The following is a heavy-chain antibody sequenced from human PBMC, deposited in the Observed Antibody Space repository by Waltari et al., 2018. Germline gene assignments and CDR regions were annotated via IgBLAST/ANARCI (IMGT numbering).Heavy chain of an antibody. CDR3: AIKCSSYYYMDV. CDR2: IYHSGST. J-gene: IGHJ6*03. D-gene: IGHD6-6*01. Sequence: QVQLQESGPGLVKPSETLSLTCSVSGSSSSSCYYWGWIRQPPGKGLDYIASIYHSGSTYYNPSLRRRVNISADTSNNQFSLKLGSVTAADTAVYYCAIKCSSYYYMDVWGKGTTVTVSS. V-gene: IGHV4-38-2*01. CDR1: GSSSSSCYY.